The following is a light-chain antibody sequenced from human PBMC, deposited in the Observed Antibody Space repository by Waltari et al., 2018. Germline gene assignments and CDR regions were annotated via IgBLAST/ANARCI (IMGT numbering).Light chain of an antibody. V-gene: IGKV3-20*01. CDR3: QHYESLPVT. CDR2: HAS. CDR1: QSISKY. J-gene: IGKJ1*01. Sequence: EIELTQSPGTLSLSPGERATLSCRASQSISKYLAWYQQKPGQAPRLLIYHASSRTAGIPDRFRGSGSGTDFSLSISRLGHEDFAVYYCQHYESLPVTFGQGTKVEIK.